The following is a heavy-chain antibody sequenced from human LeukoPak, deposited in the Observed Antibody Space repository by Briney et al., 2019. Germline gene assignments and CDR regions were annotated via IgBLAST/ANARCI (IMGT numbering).Heavy chain of an antibody. Sequence: GASVTVSCKASGYTFTGYYMHWVRQAPGQGLEWMGWINPNSGGTNYAQKFQGRVTMTRDTSISTAYMELSSLRYDDTAVYYCATNILVRDIINWFDPWGQGTLVTVSS. D-gene: IGHD3-10*01. CDR1: GYTFTGYY. V-gene: IGHV1-2*02. J-gene: IGHJ5*02. CDR3: ATNILVRDIINWFDP. CDR2: INPNSGGT.